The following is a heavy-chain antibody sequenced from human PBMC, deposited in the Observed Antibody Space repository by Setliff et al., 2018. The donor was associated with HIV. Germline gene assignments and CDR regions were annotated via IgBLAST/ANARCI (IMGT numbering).Heavy chain of an antibody. J-gene: IGHJ3*02. Sequence: ASVKVSCKASGYTFTGYYMHWVRQAPGQGLEWMGWSNPNSGDTNYAQTFQGWVTMSRDTAISTAYMELSRLRSAETAVYYCARETIVATFQSPPAGAFDICGQGIMVTVSS. V-gene: IGHV1-2*04. D-gene: IGHD5-12*01. CDR3: ARETIVATFQSPPAGAFDI. CDR1: GYTFTGYY. CDR2: SNPNSGDT.